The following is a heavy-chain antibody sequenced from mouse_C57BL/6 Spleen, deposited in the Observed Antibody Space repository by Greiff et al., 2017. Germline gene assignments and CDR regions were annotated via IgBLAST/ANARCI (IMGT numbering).Heavy chain of an antibody. CDR1: GFNIKDDY. CDR3: TLYDCDAGLAY. Sequence: VQLKQSGAELVRPGASVKFSCTASGFNIKDDYMHWVKQRPGQGLEWIGWIGPETGDTAYDSKFQGKATITADTSSNPAYLQLSSLTSEDTAVYYCTLYDCDAGLAYWGQGTLVTVSA. J-gene: IGHJ3*01. V-gene: IGHV14-4*01. CDR2: IGPETGDT. D-gene: IGHD2-4*01.